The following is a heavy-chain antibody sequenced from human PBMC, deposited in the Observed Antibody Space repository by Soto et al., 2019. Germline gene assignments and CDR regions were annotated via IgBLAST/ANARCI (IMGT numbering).Heavy chain of an antibody. V-gene: IGHV5-51*01. CDR2: IYPGDSDT. CDR3: ARRERPYYFDY. J-gene: IGHJ4*02. D-gene: IGHD3-10*01. CDR1: GYIFITNW. Sequence: GESLKISCKASGYIFITNWIAWVRQMPGKGLEWMGIIYPGDSDTRYSPSFQGQVTISADKSISTAYLQWTGLKASDTAMYYCARRERPYYFDYWGQGTLVTVSS.